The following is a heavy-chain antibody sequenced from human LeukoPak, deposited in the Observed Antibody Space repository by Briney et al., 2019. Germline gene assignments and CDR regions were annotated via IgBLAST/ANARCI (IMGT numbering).Heavy chain of an antibody. CDR3: ASYYYGSGSFDY. Sequence: PGGSLRLSCAASGFTFSSYSMNWVRQAPGKGLEWVANIKQDGSEKYYVDSVKGRFAISRDNAKNSLYLQMNSLRAEDTAVYYCASYYYGSGSFDYWGQGTLVTGSS. J-gene: IGHJ4*02. V-gene: IGHV3-7*01. CDR2: IKQDGSEK. CDR1: GFTFSSYS. D-gene: IGHD3-10*01.